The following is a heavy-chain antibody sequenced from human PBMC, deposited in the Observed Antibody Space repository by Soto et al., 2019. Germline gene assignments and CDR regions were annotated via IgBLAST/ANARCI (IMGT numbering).Heavy chain of an antibody. CDR1: GFTFGSHG. V-gene: IGHV3-30*18. J-gene: IGHJ6*02. Sequence: GGSLRLSCVASGFTFGSHGMHWVRQAPGKGLEWVAVISYDETNEHYVDSVKGRFTISRDNSKSILYLQMSSLRPEDTAVYKCAKDLRTTISDYGMDVWGQGTTVTVPS. CDR2: ISYDETNE. CDR3: AKDLRTTISDYGMDV.